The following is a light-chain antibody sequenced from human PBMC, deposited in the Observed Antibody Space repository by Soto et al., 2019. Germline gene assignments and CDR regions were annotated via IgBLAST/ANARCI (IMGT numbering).Light chain of an antibody. Sequence: EIVMTQSPATLSVSPGETATLSCRASQTLGNKLAWYQQKPGQAPRLLIYGASTRATGIPARFSSSGSGTEFTLTINSLQSEDFAIYYCQQHNAWPLTFGPGTKVDLK. CDR2: GAS. CDR3: QQHNAWPLT. CDR1: QTLGNK. J-gene: IGKJ3*01. V-gene: IGKV3D-15*01.